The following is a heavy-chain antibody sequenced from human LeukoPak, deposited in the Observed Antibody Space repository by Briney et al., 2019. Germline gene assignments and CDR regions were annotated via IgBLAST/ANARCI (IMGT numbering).Heavy chain of an antibody. J-gene: IGHJ6*04. CDR1: GFTFSSYW. CDR2: IKQGGSEK. V-gene: IGHV3-7*03. Sequence: GGSLRLSCAPSGFTFSSYWMSWVRQAPGKGLEWVANIKQGGSEKYYVDSVKGRFTISRDNAKNSLYLQMNSLRADDTAMYYCARKAYGLDVWGKGTTVTVSS. CDR3: ARKAYGLDV.